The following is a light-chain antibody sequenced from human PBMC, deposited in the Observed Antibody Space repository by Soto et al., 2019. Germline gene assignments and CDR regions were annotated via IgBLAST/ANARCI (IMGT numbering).Light chain of an antibody. CDR2: GAS. CDR1: ESVSSN. V-gene: IGKV3-15*01. J-gene: IGKJ5*01. Sequence: VVMTQSQAPLSVSPGERATLSCRASESVSSNLAWYQQRPGQAPRLVIYGASTRATGIPDRFSGGGSGTEFTLTISSLQSEDFAVYYCQQYNSWPPITFGQGTRLEIK. CDR3: QQYNSWPPIT.